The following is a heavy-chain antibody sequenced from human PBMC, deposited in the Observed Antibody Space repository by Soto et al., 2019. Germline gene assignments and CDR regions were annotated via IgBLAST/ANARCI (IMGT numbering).Heavy chain of an antibody. CDR1: VFTFSSYA. CDR3: ARPRGYGVFDAYDI. J-gene: IGHJ3*02. D-gene: IGHD4-17*01. Sequence: PWGSLRVSCASSVFTFSSYAMTWVRQAPGKGLDWVSAISASGGDTFYADSVKGRFTISRDNAIGTLYLQMSRLRTEDTAIYYCARPRGYGVFDAYDIWGQGAMVTVSS. V-gene: IGHV3-23*01. CDR2: ISASGGDT.